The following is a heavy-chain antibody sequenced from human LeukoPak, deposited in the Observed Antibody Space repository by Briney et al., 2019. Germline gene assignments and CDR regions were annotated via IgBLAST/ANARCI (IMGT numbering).Heavy chain of an antibody. V-gene: IGHV3-23*01. Sequence: GGSLRLSCAVSGITLSNYGMTWVRQAPGKGLEWVAGISDSGGRTNYADSVKGRFTISRDNPKNTLYLQMNSLSAEDTAVYFCAKRGVVIRVILVGFHKEAYYFDSWGQGALVTVSS. CDR3: AKRGVVIRVILVGFHKEAYYFDS. D-gene: IGHD3-22*01. CDR1: GITLSNYG. CDR2: ISDSGGRT. J-gene: IGHJ4*02.